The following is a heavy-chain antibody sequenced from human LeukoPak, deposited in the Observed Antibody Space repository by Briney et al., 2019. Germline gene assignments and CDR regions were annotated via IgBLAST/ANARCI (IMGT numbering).Heavy chain of an antibody. J-gene: IGHJ4*02. CDR3: ARIWLASGSGSYYFDS. Sequence: GASVKVSCKASGYTFTSYGISWVRQAPGQGLEWMGWVSAYNGNTNYAQKLQGRVTMTTDTSTTTAYMELRSLRSDDTAVYYCARIWLASGSGSYYFDSWGQRTLVTVSS. CDR2: VSAYNGNT. D-gene: IGHD3-10*01. CDR1: GYTFTSYG. V-gene: IGHV1-18*01.